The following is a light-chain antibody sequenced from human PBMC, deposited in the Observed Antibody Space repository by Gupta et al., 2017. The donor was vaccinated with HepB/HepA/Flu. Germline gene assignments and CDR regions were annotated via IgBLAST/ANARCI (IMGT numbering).Light chain of an antibody. J-gene: IGLJ3*02. CDR3: SSYTGSRSWV. CDR1: NNDY. CDR2: DVS. Sequence: QSALTQPASVSGSPEQSITISCIGTNNDYVSWYQQHPGKAPKLMIYDVSNRPSGISDRFSGSKSGNTASLAISGLQTEDEADYYCSSYTGSRSWVFGGGTKLTVL. V-gene: IGLV2-14*03.